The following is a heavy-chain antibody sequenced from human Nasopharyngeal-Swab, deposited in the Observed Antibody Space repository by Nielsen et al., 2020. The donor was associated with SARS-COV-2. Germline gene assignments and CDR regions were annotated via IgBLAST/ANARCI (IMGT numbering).Heavy chain of an antibody. D-gene: IGHD2-2*01. CDR2: IYQSGET. CDR1: GYSISSGYY. V-gene: IGHV4-38-2*01. Sequence: SETLSLTCSVSGYSISSGYYWAWIRQSPETGLEWVATIYQSGETYYNPSLRSRVTISVDTSKSQFSLKLSSVTAADTAIYYCAVGYCSSSNCYREYFQHWGQGTLVTVSS. J-gene: IGHJ1*01. CDR3: AVGYCSSSNCYREYFQH.